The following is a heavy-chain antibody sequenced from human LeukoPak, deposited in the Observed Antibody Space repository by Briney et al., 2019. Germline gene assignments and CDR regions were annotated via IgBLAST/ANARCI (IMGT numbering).Heavy chain of an antibody. Sequence: EASVKVSCKASVYTFTVDYMRWVRQAPGQGLEWMGWINPHSGGTNYAQKFQGRVTMTRDTSISTAYMELSRLRSDDTAVYYCAHYCSGGSCRCDYWGQGTLVTVSS. J-gene: IGHJ4*02. V-gene: IGHV1-2*02. CDR3: AHYCSGGSCRCDY. CDR1: VYTFTVDY. D-gene: IGHD2-15*01. CDR2: INPHSGGT.